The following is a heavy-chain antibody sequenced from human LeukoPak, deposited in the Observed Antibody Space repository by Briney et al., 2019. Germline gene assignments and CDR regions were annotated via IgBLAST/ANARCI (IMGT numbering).Heavy chain of an antibody. CDR2: INPSGGST. V-gene: IGHV1-46*01. CDR1: GYTFTSYY. CDR3: ARGWEGVLRFLEWANDAFDI. Sequence: ASVKVSCTAPGYTFTSYYMHWVRQAPGQGLEWMGIINPSGGSTSYAQKFQGRVTMTRDTSTSTVYMELSSLRSEDTAVYYCARGWEGVLRFLEWANDAFDIWGQGTMVTVSS. D-gene: IGHD3-3*01. J-gene: IGHJ3*02.